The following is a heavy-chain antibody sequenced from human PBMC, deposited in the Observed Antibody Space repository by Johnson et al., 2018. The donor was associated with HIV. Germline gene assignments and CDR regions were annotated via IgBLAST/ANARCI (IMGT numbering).Heavy chain of an antibody. V-gene: IGHV3-30*02. CDR3: VKGDEVVAATSGFDI. CDR1: GFTFSSNA. D-gene: IGHD2-15*01. Sequence: QVQLVESGGGVVQPGGSLRLSCAASGFTFSSNAMHWVRQAPGKGLEWVAFIVYDGSKKYYADSVKGRFTISRDNSKNTLYLQMNSLRPEDTAVYYCVKGDEVVAATSGFDIWGQGIMVIVSS. J-gene: IGHJ3*02. CDR2: IVYDGSKK.